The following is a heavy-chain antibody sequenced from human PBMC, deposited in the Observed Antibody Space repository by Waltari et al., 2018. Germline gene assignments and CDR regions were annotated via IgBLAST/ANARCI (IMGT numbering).Heavy chain of an antibody. CDR3: AVRRYCSGGSCRLPLDY. Sequence: EVQMVPSGAEVKKPGESLKISCKGSGYSFTSYWIGLVRQMHGTGLEWLWIIYPGDSYTRYSPSFQGQVTISAYTSISSAYLQWRSLQASDTAMYYSAVRRYCSGGSCRLPLDYWGQGTLVTVFS. CDR2: IYPGDSYT. D-gene: IGHD2-15*01. J-gene: IGHJ4*02. V-gene: IGHV5-51*03. CDR1: GYSFTSYW.